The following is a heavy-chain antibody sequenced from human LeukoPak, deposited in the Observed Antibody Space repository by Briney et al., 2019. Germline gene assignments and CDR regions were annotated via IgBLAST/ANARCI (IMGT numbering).Heavy chain of an antibody. Sequence: SQTLSLTCTVSGGSISSGDYYWSWIRQHPGKGLEWIGYIYYSGSTYYNPSLKSRVTMSVDTSKNQFSLKLSSVTAADTAVYYCARDRLGEPIDYWGQGTLVTVSS. CDR1: GGSISSGDYY. CDR3: ARDRLGEPIDY. V-gene: IGHV4-31*03. J-gene: IGHJ4*02. CDR2: IYYSGST. D-gene: IGHD3-16*01.